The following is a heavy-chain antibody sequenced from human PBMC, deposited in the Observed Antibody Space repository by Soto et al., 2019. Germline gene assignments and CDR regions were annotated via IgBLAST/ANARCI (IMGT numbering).Heavy chain of an antibody. CDR2: ISYDGSNK. CDR1: GLTFSSYA. J-gene: IGHJ4*02. D-gene: IGHD2-2*01. CDR3: ARVGYCSSTSCPPGYFDY. Sequence: GGSLRLSCAASGLTFSSYAMHWVRQAPGKGLEWVAVISYDGSNKYYADSVKGRFTISRDNSKNTLYLQMNSLRAEDTAVYYCARVGYCSSTSCPPGYFDYWGQGTLVTVSS. V-gene: IGHV3-30-3*01.